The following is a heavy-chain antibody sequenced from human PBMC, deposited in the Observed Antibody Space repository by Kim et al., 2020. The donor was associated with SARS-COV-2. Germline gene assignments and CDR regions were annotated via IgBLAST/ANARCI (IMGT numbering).Heavy chain of an antibody. V-gene: IGHV3-33*01. CDR1: GFTFSSYG. CDR3: ARERYYYGSGSYYNDPTAWDY. J-gene: IGHJ4*02. D-gene: IGHD3-10*01. Sequence: GGSLRLSCAASGFTFSSYGMHWVRQAPGKGLEWVAVIWYDGSNKYYADSVKGRFTISRDNSKNTLYLQMNSLRAEDTAVYYCARERYYYGSGSYYNDPTAWDYWGQGTLVTVSS. CDR2: IWYDGSNK.